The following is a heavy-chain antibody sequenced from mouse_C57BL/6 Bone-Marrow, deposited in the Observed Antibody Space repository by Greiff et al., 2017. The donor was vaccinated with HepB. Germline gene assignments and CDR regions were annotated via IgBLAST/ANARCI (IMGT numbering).Heavy chain of an antibody. CDR2: IYPSDSET. D-gene: IGHD1-1*01. J-gene: IGHJ2*01. CDR3: ARSLEGTTVPYYFDY. CDR1: GYTFTSYW. Sequence: QVQLQQPGAELVRPGSSVKLSCKASGYTFTSYWMDWVKQRPGQGLEWIGNIYPSDSETHYNQKFKDKATLTVDKSSSKAYMQLSSLTSEDSAVYYCARSLEGTTVPYYFDYWGQGTTLTVSS. V-gene: IGHV1-61*01.